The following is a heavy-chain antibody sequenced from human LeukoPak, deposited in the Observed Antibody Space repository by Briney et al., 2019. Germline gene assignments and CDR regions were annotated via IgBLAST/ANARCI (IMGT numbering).Heavy chain of an antibody. CDR2: ISYDGSNK. CDR3: ARALGLPEYCIAGSCYSPRGVLDY. V-gene: IGHV3-30*04. J-gene: IGHJ4*02. CDR1: GFTFSSYA. D-gene: IGHD2-15*01. Sequence: GGSLRLYCAASGFTFSSYAMHWVRQAPGKGLEWVAVISYDGSNKYYADSVKGRFTISRDNSKNTLYLQMNSLRAEDTAVYYCARALGLPEYCIAGSCYSPRGVLDYWGQGTLVTVSS.